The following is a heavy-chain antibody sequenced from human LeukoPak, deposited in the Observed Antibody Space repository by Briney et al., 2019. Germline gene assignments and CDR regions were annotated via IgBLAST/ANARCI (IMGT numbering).Heavy chain of an antibody. CDR2: ISSSSSYI. CDR3: AREGLAAAASDAFDI. J-gene: IGHJ3*02. D-gene: IGHD6-13*01. Sequence: PGGSLRLSCAASGFTFSSYSMNWVRQAPGKGLEWVSSISSSSSYIYYAGSVKGRFTISRDNAKNSLYLQMNSLRAEDTAVYYCAREGLAAAASDAFDIWGQGTMVTVSS. CDR1: GFTFSSYS. V-gene: IGHV3-21*01.